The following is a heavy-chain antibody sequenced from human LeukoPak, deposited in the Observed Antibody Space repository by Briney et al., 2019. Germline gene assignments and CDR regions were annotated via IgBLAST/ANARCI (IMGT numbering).Heavy chain of an antibody. D-gene: IGHD1-26*01. Sequence: GGSLRLSCAASGFTFSSYAMSWVRQAPGKGLEWVSAISGSGGGTYYADSVKGRFTISRDNSKNTLYLQMNSLRAEDTAVYYCAKVVGARVGGGYYYYGMDVWGQGTTVTVSS. CDR1: GFTFSSYA. V-gene: IGHV3-23*01. J-gene: IGHJ6*02. CDR3: AKVVGARVGGGYYYYGMDV. CDR2: ISGSGGGT.